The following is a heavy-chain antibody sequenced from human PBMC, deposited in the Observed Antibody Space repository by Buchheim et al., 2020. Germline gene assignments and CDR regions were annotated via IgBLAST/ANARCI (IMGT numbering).Heavy chain of an antibody. CDR2: INPSGAAT. J-gene: IGHJ4*02. D-gene: IGHD3-22*01. Sequence: QVQLVQSGAEVKKPGASVKVSCKASGYTFTSYSIHWVRQAPGQGLEWMGIINPSGAATTYAQNFQGRVTMTSDTSTSTVYMELSNLRSEDTAVYYCARVSYYDSSAGYWGQGTL. CDR3: ARVSYYDSSAGY. V-gene: IGHV1-46*01. CDR1: GYTFTSYS.